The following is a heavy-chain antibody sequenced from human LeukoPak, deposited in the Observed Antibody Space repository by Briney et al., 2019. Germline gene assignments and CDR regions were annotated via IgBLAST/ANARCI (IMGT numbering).Heavy chain of an antibody. J-gene: IGHJ4*02. CDR3: AKESPYISPRNYYFDY. Sequence: GGSLRLSCAASGFTFSSYWMHWVRQAPGKGLVWVSRIHTDGSSTTYADSVKGRFAISRDNSKNTLYLQMNSLRADDTAVYYCAKESPYISPRNYYFDYWGQGTLVTVSS. D-gene: IGHD1-14*01. V-gene: IGHV3-74*01. CDR2: IHTDGSST. CDR1: GFTFSSYW.